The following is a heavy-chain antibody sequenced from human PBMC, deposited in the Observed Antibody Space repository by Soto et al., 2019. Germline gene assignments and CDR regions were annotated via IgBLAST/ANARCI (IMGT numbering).Heavy chain of an antibody. J-gene: IGHJ6*03. V-gene: IGHV3-23*01. Sequence: PGGSLRLSCAASGFTFSSYAMSWVRQAPGKGLEWVSAISGSGGSTYYADSVKGRFTISRDNSKNTLYLQMNSLRAEDTAVYYCAKYGPYCSSTSCYVFYYYYMDVWGKGTTVTVSS. D-gene: IGHD2-2*01. CDR1: GFTFSSYA. CDR2: ISGSGGST. CDR3: AKYGPYCSSTSCYVFYYYYMDV.